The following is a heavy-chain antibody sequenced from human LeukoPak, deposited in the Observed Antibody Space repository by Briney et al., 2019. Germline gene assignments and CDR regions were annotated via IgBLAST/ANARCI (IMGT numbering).Heavy chain of an antibody. J-gene: IGHJ4*02. CDR3: ARSPYCSSTSCYRGAYYFDY. D-gene: IGHD2-2*01. CDR2: IYYSGST. V-gene: IGHV4-59*01. CDR1: GGSISSYY. Sequence: SETLSLTCTVSGGSISSYYWSWIRQPPGKGLEWIGYIYYSGSTNYNPSLKSRVTISVDTSKNQFSLKLSSVTAADTAVYYCARSPYCSSTSCYRGAYYFDYWGQGTLVTVSS.